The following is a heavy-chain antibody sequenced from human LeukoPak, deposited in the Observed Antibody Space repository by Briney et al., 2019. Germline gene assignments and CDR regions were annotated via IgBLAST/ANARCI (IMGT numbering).Heavy chain of an antibody. D-gene: IGHD4-11*01. Sequence: GGSLRLSCAASGFTFSSYAMNWVRQAPGKGLEWVSVISGSGGSTYYADSVKGRFTISRDNSKNTLYLQMNSLRAEDTAVYYCAKDRYSNYGNWFDPWGQGTLVTVFS. J-gene: IGHJ5*02. CDR2: ISGSGGST. CDR3: AKDRYSNYGNWFDP. CDR1: GFTFSSYA. V-gene: IGHV3-23*01.